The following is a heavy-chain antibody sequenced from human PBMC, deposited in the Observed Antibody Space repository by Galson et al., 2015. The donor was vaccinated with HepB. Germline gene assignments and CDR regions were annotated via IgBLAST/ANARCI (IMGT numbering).Heavy chain of an antibody. CDR3: AKDGLFSSSWYDY. D-gene: IGHD6-13*01. CDR2: ISGSGGST. CDR1: GFTFSSYA. Sequence: SLRLSCAATGFTFSSYAMSWVRQAPGKGLEWVSAISGSGGSTYYADSVKGRFTISRDNSKNTLYLQMNSLRAEDTAVYYCAKDGLFSSSWYDYWGQGTLVTVSS. V-gene: IGHV3-23*01. J-gene: IGHJ4*02.